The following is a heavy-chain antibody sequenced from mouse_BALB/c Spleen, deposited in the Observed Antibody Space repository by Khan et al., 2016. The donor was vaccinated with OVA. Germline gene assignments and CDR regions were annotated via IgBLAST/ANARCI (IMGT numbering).Heavy chain of an antibody. CDR2: ISSGGTYT. CDR1: GFTFSRYT. Sequence: EVELVESGGGLVKPGGSLKLSCAASGFTFSRYTMSWVRQTPEKRLEWVATISSGGTYTYYPDSVKGRFTISRDNAKNTLYLQMSSMKSEDTAMYYCTRDGNYAHWYFDVWGAGTAFTVSS. D-gene: IGHD2-1*01. V-gene: IGHV5-6-4*01. CDR3: TRDGNYAHWYFDV. J-gene: IGHJ1*01.